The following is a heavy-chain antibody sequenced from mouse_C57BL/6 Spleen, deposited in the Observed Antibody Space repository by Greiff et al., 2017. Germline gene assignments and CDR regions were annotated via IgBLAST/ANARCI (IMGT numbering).Heavy chain of an antibody. CDR1: GFTFSDAW. CDR3: AVKTPFDY. J-gene: IGHJ2*01. CDR2: IRNKANNHAT. V-gene: IGHV6-6*01. Sequence: EVKVEESGGGLVQPGGSMQLSCAASGFTFSDAWMDWVSQSPEKGLAWVAEIRNKANNHATYYAVSVQGRFTISRDDSKSSVSLQMNGLRAEDTGIDYSAVKTPFDYWGQGTTLTVSS.